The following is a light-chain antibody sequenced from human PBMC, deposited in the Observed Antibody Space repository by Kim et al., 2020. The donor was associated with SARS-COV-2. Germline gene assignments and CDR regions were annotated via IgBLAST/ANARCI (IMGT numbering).Light chain of an antibody. CDR1: QDVGNY. CDR3: QQYSRFPIT. Sequence: ASVGDGVTITCRASQDVGNYLAWFQQKPGKAPKSLIYGASILQSGLPSRFSGSGSGTIFTLTISTLQPEDFATYYCQQYSRFPITFGQGTRLDIK. V-gene: IGKV1-16*01. CDR2: GAS. J-gene: IGKJ5*01.